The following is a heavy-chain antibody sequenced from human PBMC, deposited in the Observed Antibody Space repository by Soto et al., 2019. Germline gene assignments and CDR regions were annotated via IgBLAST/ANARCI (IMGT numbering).Heavy chain of an antibody. D-gene: IGHD2-8*02. V-gene: IGHV4-59*08. Sequence: SETLSLTCTVSGGSMSSYYWSWIRQSPGKGLEWIGYIYYTGSTSYNPSLKSRVAISVDTSKNQFSLNLSSVTAADTAVYYCARHEILVVYTFHYWGPGTLVTVSS. J-gene: IGHJ4*02. CDR1: GGSMSSYY. CDR3: ARHEILVVYTFHY. CDR2: IYYTGST.